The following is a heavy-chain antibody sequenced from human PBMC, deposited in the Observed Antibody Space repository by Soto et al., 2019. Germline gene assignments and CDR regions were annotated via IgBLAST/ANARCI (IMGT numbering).Heavy chain of an antibody. V-gene: IGHV6-1*01. Sequence: SQTLSLTCAISGDSVSSNSAARNWIRPSPSRGLEWLGRTYYRSKWYNDCAVSVKSRITINPDTSKNQFSLQLNSVTPEDTAVYYCARDGYYGSGGYYYYYGMDVWGQGTTVTVSS. D-gene: IGHD3-10*01. J-gene: IGHJ6*02. CDR1: GDSVSSNSAA. CDR2: TYYRSKWYN. CDR3: ARDGYYGSGGYYYYYGMDV.